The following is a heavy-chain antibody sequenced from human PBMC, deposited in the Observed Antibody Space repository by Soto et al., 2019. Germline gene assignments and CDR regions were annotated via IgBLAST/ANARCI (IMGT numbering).Heavy chain of an antibody. CDR2: IYSDGSRT. V-gene: IGHV3-74*01. D-gene: IGHD6-19*01. Sequence: EVQLVESGGGLVEPGGSLRLSCAASGFTFSSSRMHWVRQAPGNGLVWVSRIYSDGSRTNCADSVQGRFTISRDNAKNTLYLQMNSLRAEGTPLYYCARVPTGWYGYDYWRQGTPVTVSP. CDR1: GFTFSSSR. J-gene: IGHJ4*02. CDR3: ARVPTGWYGYDY.